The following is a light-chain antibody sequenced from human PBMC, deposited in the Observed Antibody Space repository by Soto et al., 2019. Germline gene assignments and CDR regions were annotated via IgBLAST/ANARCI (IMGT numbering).Light chain of an antibody. CDR1: TSDVGGYDY. Sequence: QSALTKPASVSGSPGQSIPISCTGTTSDVGGYDYVSWYQLHPGKAPKLMVFEVSNRPSGVSYRFSGSKSGNTASLTISGHEAEEQADYLGNSSSFSTAYPFGTWTELTVL. V-gene: IGLV2-14*01. J-gene: IGLJ1*01. CDR3: NSSSFSTAYP. CDR2: EVS.